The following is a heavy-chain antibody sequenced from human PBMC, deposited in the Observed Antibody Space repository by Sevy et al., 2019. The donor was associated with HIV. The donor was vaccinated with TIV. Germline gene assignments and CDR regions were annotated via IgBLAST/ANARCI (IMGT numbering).Heavy chain of an antibody. Sequence: GGSLRLSCAASGFTFSSYSMNWVRQAPGKGLEWVSSISSSSSYIYYADSVKGRFTISRDNAKNSLYLQMNSLRAEDTAVYYGGRDLYYYGSGSYYGYYYYGMDVWGQGTTVTVSS. J-gene: IGHJ6*02. D-gene: IGHD3-10*01. V-gene: IGHV3-21*01. CDR2: ISSSSSYI. CDR1: GFTFSSYS. CDR3: GRDLYYYGSGSYYGYYYYGMDV.